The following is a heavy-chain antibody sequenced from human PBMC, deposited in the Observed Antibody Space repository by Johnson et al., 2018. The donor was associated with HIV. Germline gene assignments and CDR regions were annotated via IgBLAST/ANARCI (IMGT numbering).Heavy chain of an antibody. V-gene: IGHV3-30*04. J-gene: IGHJ3*02. CDR3: ARELGSGWGETADAFDI. CDR1: GFTFSSYA. D-gene: IGHD6-19*01. CDR2: ISYDGSNT. Sequence: QVQLVESGGGVVQPGRSLRLSCAASGFTFSSYAMHWVRQAPGKGLEWVAVISYDGSNTYYADSVKGRFTIPGDNSKNPLYLQMISLRAEDTAVYYCARELGSGWGETADAFDIWGQGTMVTVSS.